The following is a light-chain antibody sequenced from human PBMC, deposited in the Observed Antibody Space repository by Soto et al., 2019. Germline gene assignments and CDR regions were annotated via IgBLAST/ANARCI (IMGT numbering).Light chain of an antibody. V-gene: IGLV1-40*01. Sequence: QSVLTHPPSVSGAPGPRVTISFTGSSSNIGAGYDVHWYQQLPGTAPKLLIHGNNNQPAWVPDRFEGSKSVTSASLAITVLQAEDEADYYCQSYDSGLSGLVFGTGIKVTVL. J-gene: IGLJ1*01. CDR1: SSNIGAGYD. CDR3: QSYDSGLSGLV. CDR2: GNN.